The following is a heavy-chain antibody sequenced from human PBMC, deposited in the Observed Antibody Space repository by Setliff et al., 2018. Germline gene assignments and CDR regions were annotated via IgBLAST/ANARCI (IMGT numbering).Heavy chain of an antibody. D-gene: IGHD3-22*01. J-gene: IGHJ6*03. CDR2: ISTYNINT. CDR3: ARRNFYYDSSGFALYYYYMDV. V-gene: IGHV1-18*04. CDR1: GNRFTDYF. Sequence: ASVKVSCKASGNRFTDYFLHWVRQAPGQGLEWMGWISTYNINTNYAQKLQDRVTMTTDTSTSTAYMELRSLRSDDTAVYYCARRNFYYDSSGFALYYYYMDVWGKGTTVTVSS.